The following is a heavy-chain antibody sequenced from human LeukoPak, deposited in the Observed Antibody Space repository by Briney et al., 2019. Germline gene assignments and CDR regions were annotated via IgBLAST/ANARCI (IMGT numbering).Heavy chain of an antibody. Sequence: GSLRLSCAASGFTFSSYWMSWVRQAPGEGLEWVANIKEDGSEKYYVDSVKGRFTISRDNAKNSLYLQMNSLRAEDTAVYYCARESPYYYDSPDAFDIWGQGTMVTVSS. CDR2: IKEDGSEK. V-gene: IGHV3-7*03. D-gene: IGHD3-22*01. CDR1: GFTFSSYW. CDR3: ARESPYYYDSPDAFDI. J-gene: IGHJ3*02.